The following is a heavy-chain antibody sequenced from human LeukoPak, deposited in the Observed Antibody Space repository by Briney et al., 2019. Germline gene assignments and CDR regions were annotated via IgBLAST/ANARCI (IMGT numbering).Heavy chain of an antibody. CDR2: ISGSGGST. CDR3: ARESFYDSSGYYLH. Sequence: GGSLRLSCAASGFTFSSYGMSWVRQAPGKGLEWVSAISGSGGSTYYADSVKGRFTISRDNSKNTLYLQMDSLRAEDTAVYYCARESFYDSSGYYLHWGQGTLVTVSS. J-gene: IGHJ4*02. V-gene: IGHV3-23*01. CDR1: GFTFSSYG. D-gene: IGHD3-22*01.